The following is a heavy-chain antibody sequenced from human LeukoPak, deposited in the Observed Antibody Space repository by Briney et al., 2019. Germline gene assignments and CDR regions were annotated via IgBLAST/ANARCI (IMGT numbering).Heavy chain of an antibody. CDR3: AKGGKWDVAPFDY. CDR2: ISGGGGST. J-gene: IGHJ4*02. CDR1: GFTFTSYS. D-gene: IGHD1-26*01. Sequence: GGSLRLSCAASGFTFTSYSMNWDRQAPGKGLEWVSTISGGGGSTYYADSVKGRFTISRDNSKNTLYLQVNSLRAEDTAVYYCAKGGKWDVAPFDYWGQGTLVTVS. V-gene: IGHV3-23*01.